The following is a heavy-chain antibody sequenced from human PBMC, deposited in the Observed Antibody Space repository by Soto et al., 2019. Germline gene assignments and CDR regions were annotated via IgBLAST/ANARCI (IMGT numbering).Heavy chain of an antibody. CDR1: GYSFTNYL. D-gene: IGHD6-19*01. V-gene: IGHV5-51*01. Sequence: PGESLKISCQGSGYSFTNYLIVWVRQMPGKGLEWMGLIYPGDSDTRNSPSFQGQVTISADKSINTAYLPWCSLTPSDTAMYYCARPGAGRAHYYAGLVVWGQGTTVTVSS. CDR3: ARPGAGRAHYYAGLVV. J-gene: IGHJ6*01. CDR2: IYPGDSDT.